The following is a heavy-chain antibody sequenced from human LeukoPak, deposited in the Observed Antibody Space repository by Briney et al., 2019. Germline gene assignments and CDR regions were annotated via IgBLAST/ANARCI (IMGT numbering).Heavy chain of an antibody. CDR2: ISDISHII. D-gene: IGHD3-22*01. CDR1: GFSFSNSG. CDR3: ATKKYYYDTSPSGWFDP. V-gene: IGHV3-48*04. J-gene: IGHJ5*02. Sequence: GGSLRLSCAVSGFSFSNSGMNWVRQAPGEGLQWVSYISDISHIIYYADSVKGRFTISRDNAKNSLYLQMHSLRADDTAVYYCATKKYYYDTSPSGWFDPWGQGTLVTVSS.